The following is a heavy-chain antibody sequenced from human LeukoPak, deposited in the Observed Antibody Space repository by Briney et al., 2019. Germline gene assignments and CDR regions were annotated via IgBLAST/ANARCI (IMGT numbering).Heavy chain of an antibody. CDR1: GFTVSSNY. J-gene: IGHJ5*02. Sequence: GGSLRLSCAASGFTVSSNYMSWVRQAPGKGLEGGSVIYSGGITYDADSVKGRSTISRDNSKNTLYLQMNSLSAEDPAVYYCARTARNWFDPWGQGTLVTVSS. CDR3: ARTARNWFDP. D-gene: IGHD5-18*01. CDR2: IYSGGIT. V-gene: IGHV3-66*01.